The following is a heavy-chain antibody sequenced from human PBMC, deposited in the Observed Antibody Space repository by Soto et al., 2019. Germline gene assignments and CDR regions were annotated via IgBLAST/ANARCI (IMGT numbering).Heavy chain of an antibody. D-gene: IGHD5-12*01. V-gene: IGHV4-59*01. CDR2: IYYSGST. CDR1: GGSISSYY. J-gene: IGHJ4*02. CDR3: ARWLQSTDFDY. Sequence: SETLSLTCTVSGGSISSYYWSWIRQPPGKGLEWIGYIYYSGSTNYNPSLKSRVTISVDTSKNQFSLKLSSVTAADTAVYYCARWLQSTDFDYWGQGHLVPVS.